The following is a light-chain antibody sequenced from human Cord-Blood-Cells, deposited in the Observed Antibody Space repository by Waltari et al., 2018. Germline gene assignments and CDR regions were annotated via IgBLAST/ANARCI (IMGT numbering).Light chain of an antibody. J-gene: IGKJ2*01. CDR2: DAS. V-gene: IGKV1-5*01. CDR1: QSISSW. Sequence: DIQMTQSPSTLSASVGDRVTITCRASQSISSWLAWYQQKPGNAPKLLIYDASSLESGVPSRFSGSGSGTECTRTISSLQPDYFATYYCQQYNSYSYTFGQGTKLEIK. CDR3: QQYNSYSYT.